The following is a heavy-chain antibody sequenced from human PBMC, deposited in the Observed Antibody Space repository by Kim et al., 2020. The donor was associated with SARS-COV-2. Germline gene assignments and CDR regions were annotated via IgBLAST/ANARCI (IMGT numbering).Heavy chain of an antibody. J-gene: IGHJ3*02. CDR1: GFTFSSYA. CDR2: FGGGGGNA. CDR3: AKGIITTARGAFDI. Sequence: GGSLRLSCAASGFTFSSYAMSWVRQAPGKGLEWVSTFGGGGGNAYYAGSVKGRFTISRDNSKNTVSLQMNSLGVDDTALYFCAKGIITTARGAFDIWGQGTMVTVSS. V-gene: IGHV3-23*01. D-gene: IGHD1-1*01.